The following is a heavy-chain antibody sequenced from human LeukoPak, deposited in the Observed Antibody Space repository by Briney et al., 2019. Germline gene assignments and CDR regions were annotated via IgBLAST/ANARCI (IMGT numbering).Heavy chain of an antibody. Sequence: GGSLRLSCAASGFTVSSNYMSWVRQAPGKGLEWVSVIYRGGSTYYADSVKGRFTISRDNSKNTLYLQMNSLRAEDTAVYYCARDRDATSWYYFDYWGQGTVGTVSS. CDR2: IYRGGST. J-gene: IGHJ4*02. D-gene: IGHD2-2*01. V-gene: IGHV3-66*01. CDR3: ARDRDATSWYYFDY. CDR1: GFTVSSNY.